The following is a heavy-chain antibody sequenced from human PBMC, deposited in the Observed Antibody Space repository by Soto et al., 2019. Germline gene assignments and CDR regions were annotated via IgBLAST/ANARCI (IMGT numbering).Heavy chain of an antibody. CDR1: GGPISSSNW. Sequence: SETLSLTCAVSGGPISSSNWWNWVRQPPGKGLEWIGEIYHSGSTSYNPSLKSRATISVDKSKNEFSLKLSSVTAADTAVYYCRSSTSCYDESCVDVWGQGTMVTVSS. CDR2: IYHSGST. CDR3: RSSTSCYDESCVDV. D-gene: IGHD2-2*01. J-gene: IGHJ6*02. V-gene: IGHV4-4*02.